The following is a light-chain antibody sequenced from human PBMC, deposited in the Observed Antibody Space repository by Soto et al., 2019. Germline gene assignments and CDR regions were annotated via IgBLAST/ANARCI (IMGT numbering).Light chain of an antibody. CDR1: QSVSRRY. CDR3: QQRGNWPS. Sequence: EIVLTQSPGTLSLSPGERSTLSCRASQSVSRRYLAWYQQKPGQAPRLLIYDASNRATGIPARLSGSGSGTDFTLTISSLEPEDFAVYYCQQRGNWPSFGGGTKVDIK. CDR2: DAS. V-gene: IGKV3-11*01. J-gene: IGKJ4*01.